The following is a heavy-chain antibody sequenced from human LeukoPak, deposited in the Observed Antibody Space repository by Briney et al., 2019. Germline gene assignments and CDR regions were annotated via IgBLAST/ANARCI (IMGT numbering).Heavy chain of an antibody. J-gene: IGHJ5*02. CDR3: ARGQPQRYSSGWNVIWFDP. CDR1: GASISSSY. V-gene: IGHV4-59*01. D-gene: IGHD6-19*01. CDR2: IYYSGTT. Sequence: SETLSLTCTVSGASISSSYWSWIRQPPGKGLEWIGYIYYSGTTKYNPSLKSRVPISVDTSKNQFSLKVNSVAAADTAVYYCARGQPQRYSSGWNVIWFDPWGQGTLVTVSS.